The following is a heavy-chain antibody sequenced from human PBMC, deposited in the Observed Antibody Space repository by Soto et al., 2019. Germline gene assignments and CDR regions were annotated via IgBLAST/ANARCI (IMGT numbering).Heavy chain of an antibody. D-gene: IGHD2-21*02. J-gene: IGHJ4*02. Sequence: QVQLVESGGGVVQPGRSLRLSCAASGFTFSSYGMHWVRQAPGKGLGWVAVIWYDGSTKYYGDSVKGRFTISRDNSKNTLYLQMNSLRAEDTAVYHCARYGGHSRDYWGQGALVTFSS. CDR2: IWYDGSTK. CDR1: GFTFSSYG. V-gene: IGHV3-33*01. CDR3: ARYGGHSRDY.